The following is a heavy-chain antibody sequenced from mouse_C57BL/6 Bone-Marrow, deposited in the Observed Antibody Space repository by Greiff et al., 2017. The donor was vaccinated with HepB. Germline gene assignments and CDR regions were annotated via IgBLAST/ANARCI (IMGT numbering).Heavy chain of an antibody. CDR1: GFTFSDYY. CDR3: ARRTGTGWFAY. V-gene: IGHV5-12*01. CDR2: ISNGGGST. Sequence: EVKVVESGGGLVQPGGSLKLSCAASGFTFSDYYMYWVRQTPEKRLEWVAYISNGGGSTYYPDTVKGRFTISRDNAKNTLYLQMSRLKSEDTAMYYCARRTGTGWFAYWGQGTLVTVSA. J-gene: IGHJ3*01. D-gene: IGHD4-1*01.